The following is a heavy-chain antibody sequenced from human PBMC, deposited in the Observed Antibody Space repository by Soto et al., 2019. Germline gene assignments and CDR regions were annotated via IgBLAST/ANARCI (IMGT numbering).Heavy chain of an antibody. Sequence: GGSLRLSCAASGFTFISNWISWVRQAPGKGLEWVANIKQDGSETYYVDSVKGRFTISKDNAKNSLYLQMNSLRAEDTAVYYCASLDSAKAPGYWGRGTLVTVSS. D-gene: IGHD1-26*01. V-gene: IGHV3-7*01. CDR1: GFTFISNW. CDR2: IKQDGSET. CDR3: ASLDSAKAPGY. J-gene: IGHJ4*02.